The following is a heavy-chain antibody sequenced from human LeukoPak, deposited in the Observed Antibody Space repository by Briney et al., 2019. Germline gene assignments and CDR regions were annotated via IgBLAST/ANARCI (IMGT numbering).Heavy chain of an antibody. Sequence: ASVKVSCKASGYTFTGYHMHWVRQAPGQGLEWMGWINPNSGGTNYAQKFQGRVTMTRDTSIITDYMELSRLRSDDTAVYYCARELPRGYSYGLYSFDYWGQGALVTVSS. V-gene: IGHV1-2*02. CDR1: GYTFTGYH. CDR3: ARELPRGYSYGLYSFDY. CDR2: INPNSGGT. D-gene: IGHD5-18*01. J-gene: IGHJ4*02.